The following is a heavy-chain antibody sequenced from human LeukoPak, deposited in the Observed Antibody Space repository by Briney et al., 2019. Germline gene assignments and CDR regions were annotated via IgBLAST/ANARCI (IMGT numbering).Heavy chain of an antibody. Sequence: PGGSLRLSCAASAFTFSSYWMSWVRQAPGKGLEWVANVNQDGRQKNYVDSVRGRFTISRDNVKNSLYLQMNSLRAEDTAVYYCANLIIAAAGYEYFQHWGQGTLVTVSS. D-gene: IGHD6-13*01. V-gene: IGHV3-7*05. J-gene: IGHJ1*01. CDR2: VNQDGRQK. CDR3: ANLIIAAAGYEYFQH. CDR1: AFTFSSYW.